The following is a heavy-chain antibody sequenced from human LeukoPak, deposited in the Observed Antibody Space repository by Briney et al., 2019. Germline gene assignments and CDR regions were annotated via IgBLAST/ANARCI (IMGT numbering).Heavy chain of an antibody. V-gene: IGHV3-23*01. CDR3: AKQLGYCSDGSCYFPY. J-gene: IGHJ4*02. CDR1: GFSVSNGY. CDR2: ISNNGGYT. Sequence: GGSLRLSCAASGFSVSNGYLSWVRQAPGKGLEWVSAISNNGGYTYYADSVQGRFTISRDNSKSTLCLQMNSLRAEDTAVYYCAKQLGYCSDGSCYFPYWGQGTLVTVSS. D-gene: IGHD2-15*01.